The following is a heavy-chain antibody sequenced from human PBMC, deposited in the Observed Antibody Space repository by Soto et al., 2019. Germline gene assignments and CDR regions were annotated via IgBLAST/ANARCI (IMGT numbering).Heavy chain of an antibody. V-gene: IGHV3-23*01. D-gene: IGHD3-22*01. Sequence: EVQLLGSGGGLVKPGGSLRLSCAASGFTFSSYAMSWVRQAPGKGLEWVSAISAGGGSTYYADSVKGRFTISRDKSKNTLFLQTNSLRAEDTAVYYCAKSPDSSALYYLDYWGQGTLVTVSS. CDR2: ISAGGGST. CDR1: GFTFSSYA. J-gene: IGHJ4*02. CDR3: AKSPDSSALYYLDY.